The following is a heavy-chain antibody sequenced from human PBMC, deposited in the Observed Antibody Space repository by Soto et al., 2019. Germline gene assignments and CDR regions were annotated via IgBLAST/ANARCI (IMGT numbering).Heavy chain of an antibody. CDR2: IDWDDDK. Sequence: SGPTLVNPTQTLTLTCTFSGFSLSTSGMCVSWIRQPPGKALEWLALIDWDDDKYYSTSLKTRRTISKDTSKNQVVLTMTNMDPVDTATYFCARMDGDYNYYGLDVWGQGIAVTVAS. CDR1: GFSLSTSGMC. J-gene: IGHJ6*02. D-gene: IGHD4-17*01. V-gene: IGHV2-70*01. CDR3: ARMDGDYNYYGLDV.